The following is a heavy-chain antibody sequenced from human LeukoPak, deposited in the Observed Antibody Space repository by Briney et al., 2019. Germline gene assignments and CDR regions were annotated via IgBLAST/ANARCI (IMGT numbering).Heavy chain of an antibody. D-gene: IGHD6-19*01. V-gene: IGHV1-2*02. CDR1: GYTFTGYF. CDR3: AKVMAGTVAFDI. J-gene: IGHJ3*02. Sequence: GASVKVSCKASGYTFTGYFIHWVRQAPGQGLEWMGWINPNSGGTNYAQKFRGRVTMTRDTSISTAYMELSRLSSDDTAVYYCAKVMAGTVAFDIWGQGTMVTVSP. CDR2: INPNSGGT.